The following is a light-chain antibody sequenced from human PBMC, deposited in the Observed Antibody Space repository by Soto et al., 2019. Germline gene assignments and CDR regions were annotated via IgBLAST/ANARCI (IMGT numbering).Light chain of an antibody. V-gene: IGKV3D-20*01. CDR1: QSVSSNY. CDR2: DAS. Sequence: PGERVTLSSGASQSVSSNYLAWYQQKPGLAPRLLIYDASRRATGIPDRFSGSGSGADFTLSISRLEPEDFAVYYCQQYGSSPWTFGEGTKVDIK. CDR3: QQYGSSPWT. J-gene: IGKJ1*01.